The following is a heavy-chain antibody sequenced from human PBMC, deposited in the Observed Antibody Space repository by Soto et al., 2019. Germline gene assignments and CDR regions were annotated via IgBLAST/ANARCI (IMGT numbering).Heavy chain of an antibody. D-gene: IGHD6-13*01. J-gene: IGHJ6*02. CDR2: IYYTGST. V-gene: IGHV4-59*01. CDR1: GGSIRSYY. Sequence: PSETLSLTCTVSGGSIRSYYWSWIRQPPGKGLEWIGYIYYTGSTNYNPSLKSRVTISVDTSKNQFSLKLSSVTAADTAVYYCARVGSSWYLGMDVWGQGTTVTVSS. CDR3: ARVGSSWYLGMDV.